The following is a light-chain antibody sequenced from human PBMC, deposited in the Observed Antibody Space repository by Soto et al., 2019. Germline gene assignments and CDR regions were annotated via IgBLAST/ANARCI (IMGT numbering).Light chain of an antibody. CDR2: GAS. Sequence: ETVLTQSPGTLSLTPGERVTLSCRASQSVRSSYLAWYQQKPGQAPRLLIYGASGRATGIPDRFSGSWSGTDFTLTISRLEPEEFAVYYCQQYGNPPQTFGQGTKVEI. V-gene: IGKV3-20*01. CDR1: QSVRSSY. J-gene: IGKJ1*01. CDR3: QQYGNPPQT.